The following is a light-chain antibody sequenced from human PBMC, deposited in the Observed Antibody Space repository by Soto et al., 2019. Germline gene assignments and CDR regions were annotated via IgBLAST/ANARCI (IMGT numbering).Light chain of an antibody. CDR1: QSITTY. CDR3: LQSYSTPPDT. Sequence: DIQMTQSPSSLSSSVGDRVTITYRASQSITTYLNWYRQKPGKAPELLIYVASTLQSGVPSRFSGSGSGTDFTLTISGLQPEDFATYDCLQSYSTPPDTFGQGTKLAI. V-gene: IGKV1-39*01. CDR2: VAS. J-gene: IGKJ2*01.